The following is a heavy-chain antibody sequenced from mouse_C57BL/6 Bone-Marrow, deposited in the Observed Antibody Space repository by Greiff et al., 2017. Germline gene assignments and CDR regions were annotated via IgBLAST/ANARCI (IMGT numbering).Heavy chain of an antibody. Sequence: QVQLQQPGAELVMPGASVKLSCKASGYTFTSYWMHWVKQRPGQGLEWIGGIDPSDSYTNYNQKFKGKSTMTVDKSSSTAYMQLSSLTSEDSAVYYCARDGNYVRFFDYWGQGTLVTVSA. V-gene: IGHV1-69*01. D-gene: IGHD2-1*01. J-gene: IGHJ3*01. CDR1: GYTFTSYW. CDR2: IDPSDSYT. CDR3: ARDGNYVRFFDY.